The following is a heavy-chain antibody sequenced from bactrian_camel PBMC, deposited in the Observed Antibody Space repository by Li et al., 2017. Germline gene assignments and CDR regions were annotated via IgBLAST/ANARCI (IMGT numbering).Heavy chain of an antibody. CDR3: AAAFSCPNGLRTLRPYT. D-gene: IGHD6*01. Sequence: VESGGGSVQAGGSLRLSCAASGPTYCRYDMSWYRQAPGKEREFVSRIGRTGTTSHADSVKGRFTISTDNAQNRVYLQMDSLQPEDTAMYYCAAAFSCPNGLRTLRPYTGDRGPRSPSP. CDR2: IGRTGTT. V-gene: IGHV3S55*01. J-gene: IGHJ4*01. CDR1: GPTYCRYD.